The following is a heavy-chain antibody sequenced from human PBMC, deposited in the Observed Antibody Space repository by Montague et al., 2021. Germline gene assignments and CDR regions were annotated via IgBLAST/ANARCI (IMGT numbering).Heavy chain of an antibody. CDR3: VKDTRDYYPDF. Sequence: SLRLSCAASGFIFNNYVMNWVRQAPGKGLAWVSGINGNNINIDYADSVKGRFTISRDNAKNSLYLRMNSLRAEDTAFYYCVKDTRDYYPDFWGQGILVTVSS. CDR1: GFIFNNYV. D-gene: IGHD3-3*01. J-gene: IGHJ4*02. V-gene: IGHV3-9*01. CDR2: INGNNINI.